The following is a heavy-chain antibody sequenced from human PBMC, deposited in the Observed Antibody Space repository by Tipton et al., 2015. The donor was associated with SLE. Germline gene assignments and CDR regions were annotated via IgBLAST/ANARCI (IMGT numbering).Heavy chain of an antibody. CDR3: ARHAALGNYYSALDY. CDR2: MYYSGST. Sequence: GLVKPSETLSLTCTVSGGSISSYYWSWIRQPPGKGLEWIGYMYYSGSTNYNPSLKSRVTISVDTSKNQFSLKLSSVTAADTAVYYCARHAALGNYYSALDYWGQGTLITVSS. V-gene: IGHV4-59*08. D-gene: IGHD3-10*01. CDR1: GGSISSYY. J-gene: IGHJ4*02.